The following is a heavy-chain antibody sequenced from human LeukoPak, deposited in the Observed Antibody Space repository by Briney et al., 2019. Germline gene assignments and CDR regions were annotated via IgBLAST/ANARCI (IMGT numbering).Heavy chain of an antibody. CDR3: ARDVRGYNPFDY. D-gene: IGHD5-24*01. J-gene: IGHJ4*02. CDR2: IYSSGRT. Sequence: GGSLRLSCTASGFTVSSNYMSWVRQAPGKGLEWVSVIYSSGRTKYADSVEGRFTISRDNSKNTLYPQMDSLRVEDTAMYYCARDVRGYNPFDYWGQGTLVTVSS. CDR1: GFTVSSNY. V-gene: IGHV3-53*01.